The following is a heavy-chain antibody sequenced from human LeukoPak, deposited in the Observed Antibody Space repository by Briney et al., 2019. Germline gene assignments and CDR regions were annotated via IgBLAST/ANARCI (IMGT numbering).Heavy chain of an antibody. CDR3: AKGGLGAGKRLPFDY. CDR1: GFTFSGNA. V-gene: IGHV3-23*01. CDR2: ISGTGGST. J-gene: IGHJ4*02. Sequence: GGSLRLSCVASGFTFSGNAMSSVRQAPGKGLEWVSGISGTGGSTYYADSVKGRFTISRDNSKNTLYLQMNSLRAEDTAVYYCAKGGLGAGKRLPFDYWGQGTLVTVSS. D-gene: IGHD4/OR15-4a*01.